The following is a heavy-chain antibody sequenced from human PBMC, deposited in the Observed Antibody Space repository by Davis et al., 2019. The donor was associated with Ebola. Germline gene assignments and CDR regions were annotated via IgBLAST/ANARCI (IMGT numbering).Heavy chain of an antibody. CDR2: IYYSGST. D-gene: IGHD6-13*01. CDR1: GGSIISSSSY. V-gene: IGHV4-30-4*08. J-gene: IGHJ6*04. CDR3: ARDSSSWYESAYYYGMDV. Sequence: SETLSLTCTVSGGSIISSSSYWSWIRQPPGKGLEWIGYIYYSGSTYYNPSLKSRVTISVDTSKNQFSLKLSSVTAADTAVYYCARDSSSWYESAYYYGMDVWGKGTTVTVSS.